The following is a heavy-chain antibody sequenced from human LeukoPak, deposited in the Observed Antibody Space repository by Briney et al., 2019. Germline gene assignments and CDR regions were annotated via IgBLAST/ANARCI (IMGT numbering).Heavy chain of an antibody. CDR3: AREVSSIAEV. D-gene: IGHD6-6*01. J-gene: IGHJ4*02. Sequence: PSETLSLTCTVSGGSISSGGYYWSWIRQHPGKGLEWIGYIYYSGTTYSNPSLKSRVTISVDTSKNQFSLKLSSVTAADTAVYYCAREVSSIAEVWGQGTLVTVSS. V-gene: IGHV4-31*03. CDR1: GGSISSGGYY. CDR2: IYYSGTT.